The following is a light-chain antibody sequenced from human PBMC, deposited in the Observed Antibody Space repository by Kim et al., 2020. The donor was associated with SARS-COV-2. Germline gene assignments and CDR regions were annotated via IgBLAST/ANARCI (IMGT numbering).Light chain of an antibody. CDR3: AVWDDILSSPV. Sequence: GQRVTISCSGSSSNIGKNTVNWFQQFPGTAPKLLISAYDQRPSGIPDRFSGSKSGTSASQVISGLQSEDEADYYCAVWDDILSSPVFGGGTQLTVL. J-gene: IGLJ3*02. CDR2: AYD. V-gene: IGLV1-44*01. CDR1: SSNIGKNT.